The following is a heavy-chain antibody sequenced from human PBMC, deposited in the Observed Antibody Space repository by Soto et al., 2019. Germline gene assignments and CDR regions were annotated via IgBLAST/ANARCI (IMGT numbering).Heavy chain of an antibody. J-gene: IGHJ6*02. Sequence: QVQLQESGPGLVKSSQTLSLTCTVSGGSIRRGGYYWTWIRQHPEKGLEWIGYVYYSGMTYYNPSLKSRVSISVDPSKNQCSLNLSSVTAADTAVYYCATNGYDRLYSYGMDVWGQGTTVTVS. CDR1: GGSIRRGGYY. CDR2: VYYSGMT. V-gene: IGHV4-31*03. CDR3: ATNGYDRLYSYGMDV. D-gene: IGHD5-12*01.